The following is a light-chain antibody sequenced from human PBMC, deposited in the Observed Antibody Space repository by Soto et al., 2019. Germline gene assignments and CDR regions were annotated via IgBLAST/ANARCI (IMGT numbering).Light chain of an antibody. CDR3: QHRSDWLGT. CDR1: QNVGLF. Sequence: EIVLTQSPATLSLSPGESATLSCRASQNVGLFLAWYQQKSGQTPRLLIYDASSRAPGIPARFSGGGSWTDFTLTISSLEPEDFAVYYCQHRSDWLGTFGPGTKVDIK. V-gene: IGKV3-11*01. J-gene: IGKJ3*01. CDR2: DAS.